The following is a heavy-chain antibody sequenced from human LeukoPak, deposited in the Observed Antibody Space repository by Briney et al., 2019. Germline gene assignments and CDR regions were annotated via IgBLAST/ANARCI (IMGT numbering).Heavy chain of an antibody. D-gene: IGHD3-10*01. Sequence: ASVKVSCKASGYTFTSYYMHWVRQAPGQGLEWMGIINPSGGSTSYAQKFQGRVTMTRDTSTTTVYMELSILRSEDTAVYYCAREGTYYYGSGSYYNGPHFDYWGQGTLVTVSS. CDR2: INPSGGST. CDR3: AREGTYYYGSGSYYNGPHFDY. V-gene: IGHV1-46*01. J-gene: IGHJ4*02. CDR1: GYTFTSYY.